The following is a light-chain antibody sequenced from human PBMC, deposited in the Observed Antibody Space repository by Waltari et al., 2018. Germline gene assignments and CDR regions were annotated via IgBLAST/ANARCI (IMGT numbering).Light chain of an antibody. J-gene: IGKJ5*01. Sequence: IQLTQSPSSLAASVGDRVTITCRASQGITDYLAWYQQKPGKAPKLLIHSDTTLQSGVPSRFSGSGSGTDFTLTISSLQPEDFATYYCQQRDSYPITFGPGTRLEIK. CDR3: QQRDSYPIT. CDR1: QGITDY. CDR2: SDT. V-gene: IGKV1-9*01.